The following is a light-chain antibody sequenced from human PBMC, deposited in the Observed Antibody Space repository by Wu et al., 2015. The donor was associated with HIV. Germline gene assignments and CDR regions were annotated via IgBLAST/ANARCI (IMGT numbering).Light chain of an antibody. Sequence: DIDMAQSPSSLSASVGDTITITCRASQSVDDFLNWYQQVPGKAPKLLVFEATTLQRGVPSRFSGKQLGTDFTLTINRLQPEDFATYFCQQSFNVPRTFGQGTKVELK. CDR1: QSVDDF. V-gene: IGKV1-39*01. CDR3: QQSFNVPRT. CDR2: EAT. J-gene: IGKJ2*01.